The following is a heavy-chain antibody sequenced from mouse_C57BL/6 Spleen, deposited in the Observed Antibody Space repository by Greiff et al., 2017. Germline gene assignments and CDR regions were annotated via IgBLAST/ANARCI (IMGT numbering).Heavy chain of an antibody. CDR2: IYPGSGNT. CDR3: ARDAPSQLRPLFDY. V-gene: IGHV1-66*01. Sequence: QVHVKQSGPELVKPGASVKISCKASGYSFTSYYIHWVKQRPGQGLEWIGWIYPGSGNTKYNEKFKGKATLTADTSSSTAYMQLSSLTSEDSAVYYCARDAPSQLRPLFDYWGQGTTLTVSS. CDR1: GYSFTSYY. D-gene: IGHD3-2*02. J-gene: IGHJ2*01.